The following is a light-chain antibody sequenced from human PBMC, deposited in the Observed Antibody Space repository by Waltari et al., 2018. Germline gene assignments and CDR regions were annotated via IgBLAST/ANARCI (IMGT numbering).Light chain of an antibody. CDR3: QHLNSYPLT. CDR1: QGISSH. V-gene: IGKV1-9*01. CDR2: AAS. Sequence: IQLTQSPSSLSASLGDRVTFSCRASQGISSHLAWFQQRPGKAPKLMIYAASTLQSAVPSRFSGSGSGTDFTLTISSLQPEDVATYYCQHLNSYPLTFGGGTKVEI. J-gene: IGKJ4*01.